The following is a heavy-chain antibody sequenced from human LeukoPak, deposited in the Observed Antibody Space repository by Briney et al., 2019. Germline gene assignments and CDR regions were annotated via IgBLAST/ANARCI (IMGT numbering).Heavy chain of an antibody. V-gene: IGHV4-34*01. J-gene: IGHJ4*02. D-gene: IGHD5-12*01. Sequence: SETLSLTCAVYGGSFSGYYWSWIRQPPGKGLEWIVEINLSGSTNYNPSLKSRVTISVDTSKNQFSLKLSSVTAADTAVYYCARRGYSGYGRMGGGYDYWGQGTLVTVSS. CDR3: ARRGYSGYGRMGGGYDY. CDR2: INLSGST. CDR1: GGSFSGYY.